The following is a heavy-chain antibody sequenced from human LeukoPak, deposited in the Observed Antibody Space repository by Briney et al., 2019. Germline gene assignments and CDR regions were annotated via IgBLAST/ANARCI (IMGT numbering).Heavy chain of an antibody. CDR3: ARENYYYDSSGYIYYFDY. Sequence: GGSLRLSCAASGFTVSSNYMSWVRQAPGKGLEWVSVIYGGGTTYYADSVKGRFTISRDNAKNSLYLQMNSLRAEDTAVYYCARENYYYDSSGYIYYFDYWGQGTLVTVSS. J-gene: IGHJ4*02. D-gene: IGHD3-22*01. CDR2: IYGGGTT. V-gene: IGHV3-66*01. CDR1: GFTVSSNY.